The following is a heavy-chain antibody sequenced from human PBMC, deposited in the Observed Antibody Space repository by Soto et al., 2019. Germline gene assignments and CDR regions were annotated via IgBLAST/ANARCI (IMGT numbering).Heavy chain of an antibody. CDR2: ISDSGSFT. V-gene: IGHV3-23*01. CDR1: GITFSNYA. J-gene: IGHJ2*01. D-gene: IGHD7-27*01. CDR3: AKRPLYWGRWYFDL. Sequence: EVQLLESGGGLVQPGGSLRLSCAASGITFSNYAMTWVRQAPGKGLEWVSVISDSGSFTFYADSVKGRFTISRDNSGGTLYLQMNSLRAEDTAIYYCAKRPLYWGRWYFDLWGRGTLVTVSS.